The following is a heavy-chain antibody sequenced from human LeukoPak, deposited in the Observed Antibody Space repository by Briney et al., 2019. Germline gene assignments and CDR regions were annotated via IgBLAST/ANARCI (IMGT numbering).Heavy chain of an antibody. Sequence: LSETLSLTCSVSGASLSTGVYYWSWLRQPPGKGLEWIGYVPHRGSPDYNPSLRSRVSILMDRSKNQFSLKLTSVTAADTAVYFCARQKADPLPEDFDYWGLGTLVTVSS. CDR2: VPHRGSP. CDR1: GASLSTGVYY. CDR3: ARQKADPLPEDFDY. V-gene: IGHV4-30-2*01. J-gene: IGHJ4*02.